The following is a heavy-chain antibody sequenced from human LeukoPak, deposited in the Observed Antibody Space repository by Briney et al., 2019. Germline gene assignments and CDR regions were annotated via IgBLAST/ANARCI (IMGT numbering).Heavy chain of an antibody. D-gene: IGHD6-13*01. CDR1: GGSISSGGYS. CDR2: IHYTGST. J-gene: IGHJ4*02. Sequence: SETLSLTCAVSGGSISSGGYSWSWIRQPPGKGLEWIGYIHYTGSTNYNPSLKSRVTISVDTSKNQFFLQLSSVTATDTAVYFCARHSSSWYPDYWGQGTLVTVSS. V-gene: IGHV4-61*08. CDR3: ARHSSSWYPDY.